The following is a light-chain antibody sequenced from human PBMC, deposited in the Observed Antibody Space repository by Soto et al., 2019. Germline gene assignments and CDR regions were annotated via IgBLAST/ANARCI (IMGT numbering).Light chain of an antibody. V-gene: IGKV1-5*01. Sequence: DIQMTQSPSTLSASVGDRVTITCRASQSISSWLAWYQQKPGKAPKLLIYDASSLESGVPSRFSGSGSGTEFTLTISSPQPDDFATYYCQQYKSYRTFGQGTKVEIK. J-gene: IGKJ1*01. CDR2: DAS. CDR3: QQYKSYRT. CDR1: QSISSW.